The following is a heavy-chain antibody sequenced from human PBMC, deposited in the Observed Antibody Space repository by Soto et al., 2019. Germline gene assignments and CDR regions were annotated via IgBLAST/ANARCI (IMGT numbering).Heavy chain of an antibody. CDR3: ARVTQPYDTSAYLAY. J-gene: IGHJ4*02. V-gene: IGHV3-30-3*01. D-gene: IGHD3-22*01. CDR1: GFIFSSFL. Sequence: QVQLVESGGGVVQPGRSLRLSCAASGFIFSSFLMYWVRQAPGKGLGWVAVISYDGSKKYYADSVKGRFSISRDNSKSTLYLQMNSLRVEDTAMYYCARVTQPYDTSAYLAYWGQGTLVTVSS. CDR2: ISYDGSKK.